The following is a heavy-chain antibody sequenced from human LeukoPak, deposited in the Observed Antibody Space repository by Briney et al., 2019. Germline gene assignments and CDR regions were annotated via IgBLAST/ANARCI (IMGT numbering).Heavy chain of an antibody. CDR3: AREYRAGWDD. CDR1: GDSVSGSSVA. CDR2: TYYRSKWYN. Sequence: SQTLSLTCAISGDSVSGSSVAWNWIRQSPSRGLEWLGRTYYRSKWYNEYALSVKSRITINPDTSKNYFSLQLNSVTPEDTGVYYCAREYRAGWDDWGQGTLVTVSS. J-gene: IGHJ4*02. V-gene: IGHV6-1*01. D-gene: IGHD6-19*01.